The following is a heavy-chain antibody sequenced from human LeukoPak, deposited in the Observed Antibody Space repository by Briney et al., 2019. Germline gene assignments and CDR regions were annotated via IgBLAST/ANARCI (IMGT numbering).Heavy chain of an antibody. CDR3: ARDGTYYYDSSGYYYGWFDP. D-gene: IGHD3-22*01. Sequence: PSETLSLTCAVYGGSFSGYYWSWIRQPPGKGLEWIGEINHSGSTNYNPSLKSRVTISVDTSKNQFSLKLSSVTAADTAVYYCARDGTYYYDSSGYYYGWFDPWGQGTLVTVSS. CDR2: INHSGST. J-gene: IGHJ5*02. CDR1: GGSFSGYY. V-gene: IGHV4-34*01.